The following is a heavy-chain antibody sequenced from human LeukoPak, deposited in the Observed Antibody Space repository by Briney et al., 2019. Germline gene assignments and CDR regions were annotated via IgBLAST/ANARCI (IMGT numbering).Heavy chain of an antibody. CDR1: GGSISSSSYY. CDR3: AREVLKSTAMVAPYYFDY. Sequence: SETLSLTCTVSGGSISSSSYYWGWIRQPTGKGLEWIGSIYYSGSTYYNPSLKSRVTISVDTSKNQFSLKPSSVTAADTAVYYCAREVLKSTAMVAPYYFDYWGQGTLVTVSS. V-gene: IGHV4-39*02. J-gene: IGHJ4*02. CDR2: IYYSGST. D-gene: IGHD5-18*01.